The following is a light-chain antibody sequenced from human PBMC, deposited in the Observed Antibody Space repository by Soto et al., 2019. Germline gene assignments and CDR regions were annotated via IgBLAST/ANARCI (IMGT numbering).Light chain of an antibody. J-gene: IGKJ2*01. Sequence: EIVMTQSPVALSVSPGESAALSCRASQSVGRNFACYQQRPGQAPRVLIYGTSTRATGVPARFSGSGSVTDFTLTISSLQSEDFAVYYCQQYNKWPYTFGQGTRLEIK. CDR1: QSVGRN. V-gene: IGKV3-15*01. CDR3: QQYNKWPYT. CDR2: GTS.